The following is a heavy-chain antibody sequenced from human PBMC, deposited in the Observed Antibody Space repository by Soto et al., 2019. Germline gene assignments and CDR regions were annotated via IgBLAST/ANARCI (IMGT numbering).Heavy chain of an antibody. CDR2: ISSGGSA. CDR3: ASGVARGVFNY. Sequence: EVQLVETGGGLIQPGGSLRLSCAASGFTVSSNYISWVRQAPGQGLEWVSLISSGGSAYYADSVKGRFTISRDNSKNTLYLQMNRLRAEDTAVYYCASGVARGVFNYWGQGTLVSVPS. V-gene: IGHV3-53*02. D-gene: IGHD3-10*01. CDR1: GFTVSSNY. J-gene: IGHJ4*02.